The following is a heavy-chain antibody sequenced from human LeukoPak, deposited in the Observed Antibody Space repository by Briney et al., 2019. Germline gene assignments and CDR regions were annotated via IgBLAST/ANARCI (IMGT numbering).Heavy chain of an antibody. CDR2: IIPIFGTA. CDR3: ARGFDKVATSYGMDV. V-gene: IGHV1-69*13. CDR1: GGTFSSYA. Sequence: SVKVSCKASGGTFSSYAISWVRQAPGQGLEWMGGIIPIFGTANYAQKFQGRVTITADESTSTAYMELSSLRSEDTAVYYCARGFDKVATSYGMDVWGQGTTVTVSS. D-gene: IGHD5-12*01. J-gene: IGHJ6*02.